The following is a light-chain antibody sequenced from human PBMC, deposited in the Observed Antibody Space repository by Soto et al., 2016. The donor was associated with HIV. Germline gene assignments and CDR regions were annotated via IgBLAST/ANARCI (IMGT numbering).Light chain of an antibody. CDR2: KTS. J-gene: IGKJ1*01. V-gene: IGKV1-5*03. CDR1: QSVSVW. Sequence: DIQMTQFPSTLSASIGDRVTITCRASQSVSVWLAWYQQKPGKVPNLLIFKTSTLETGVPSRFSASGSGTDFTLTLSSVQPDDVGTYYCQQYNNVPWTFGQGTKLEMK. CDR3: QQYNNVPWT.